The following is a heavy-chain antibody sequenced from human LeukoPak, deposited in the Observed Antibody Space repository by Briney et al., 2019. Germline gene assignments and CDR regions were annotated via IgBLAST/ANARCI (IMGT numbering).Heavy chain of an antibody. CDR2: IRSKAYGGTP. V-gene: IGHV3-49*04. Sequence: GGSLRLSRTPFGFTFADYAVSWVRQAPGKGGERVGFIRSKAYGGTPAYAASVNGRFTISRDDSKSIAYLHMNSLEIEDTGVYYCSRTTRQTYWGQGTLVTVSS. J-gene: IGHJ4*02. D-gene: IGHD1-14*01. CDR1: GFTFADYA. CDR3: SRTTRQTY.